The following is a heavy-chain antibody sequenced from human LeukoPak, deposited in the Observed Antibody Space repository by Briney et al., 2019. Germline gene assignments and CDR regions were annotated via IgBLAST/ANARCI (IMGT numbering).Heavy chain of an antibody. V-gene: IGHV3-21*01. Sequence: GGSLRLSCAAPGITFSNYNMNWVRQAPGKGLEWISAITSSSSYTFYADSVKGRFTISRDNAQNSLYLQMNSLRAEDTAVYYCARDRPRHYYDSSGYRDAFDIWGQGTMVTVSS. CDR2: ITSSSSYT. J-gene: IGHJ3*02. CDR3: ARDRPRHYYDSSGYRDAFDI. CDR1: GITFSNYN. D-gene: IGHD3-22*01.